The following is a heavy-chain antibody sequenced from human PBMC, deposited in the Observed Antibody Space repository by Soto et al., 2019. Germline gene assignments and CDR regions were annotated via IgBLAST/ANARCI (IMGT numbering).Heavy chain of an antibody. V-gene: IGHV3-21*04. D-gene: IGHD2-21*02. Sequence: GGSLRSSCAGSGFSFSSYSMNWVRQAPGKVLEWVSYISSSSAYIYSKYSVKGRFTISRDNAKNTLFLQMNSLRAEDTAVYYCAKGFIRDCGGDCTVDTWGQGT. CDR2: ISSSSAYI. CDR1: GFSFSSYS. CDR3: AKGFIRDCGGDCTVDT. J-gene: IGHJ5*02.